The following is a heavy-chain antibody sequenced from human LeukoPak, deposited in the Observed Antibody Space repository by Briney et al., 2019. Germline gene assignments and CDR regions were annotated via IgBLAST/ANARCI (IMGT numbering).Heavy chain of an antibody. V-gene: IGHV3-7*03. Sequence: GGSLRLSCAASGFIFSNYWMSWVRQAPGKGLEWVANIKQDGSEKYYVDSVKGRFTISRDNAKNSVYLQMNSLRAEDTAVYYCAKDRRRDDVLTGSFSDWGQGTLVTVSS. CDR1: GFIFSNYW. CDR2: IKQDGSEK. CDR3: AKDRRRDDVLTGSFSD. D-gene: IGHD3-9*01. J-gene: IGHJ4*02.